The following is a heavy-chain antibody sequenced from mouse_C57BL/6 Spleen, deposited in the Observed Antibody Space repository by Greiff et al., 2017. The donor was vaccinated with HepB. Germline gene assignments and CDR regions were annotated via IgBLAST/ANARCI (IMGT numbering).Heavy chain of an antibody. D-gene: IGHD4-1*01. J-gene: IGHJ2*01. Sequence: QVQLQQSGPELVKPGASVKISCKASGYAFSSSWMNWVKQRPGKGLEWIGRIYPGDGDTNYNGKFKGKATLTADKSSSTAYMQLSSLTSEDSAVYFCARGALTVPFDYWGQGTTLTVSS. V-gene: IGHV1-82*01. CDR3: ARGALTVPFDY. CDR2: IYPGDGDT. CDR1: GYAFSSSW.